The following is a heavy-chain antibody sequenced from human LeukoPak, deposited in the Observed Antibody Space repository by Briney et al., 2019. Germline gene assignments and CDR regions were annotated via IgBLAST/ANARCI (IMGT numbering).Heavy chain of an antibody. V-gene: IGHV3-21*01. CDR3: ARDPVLGYGSRSPSGY. J-gene: IGHJ4*02. CDR2: ISSSSSYI. Sequence: GGSLRLSCAASGFTFSSYSMNWVRQAPGKGLEWVSSISSSSSYIYYADSVKGRFTISRDNAKNSLYLQMNSLRAEDTAVYYCARDPVLGYGSRSPSGYWGQGTLVTVSS. D-gene: IGHD3-10*01. CDR1: GFTFSSYS.